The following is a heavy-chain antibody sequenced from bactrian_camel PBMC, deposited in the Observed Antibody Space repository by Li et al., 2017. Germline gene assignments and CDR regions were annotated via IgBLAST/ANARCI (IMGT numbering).Heavy chain of an antibody. CDR2: IYTGLGRA. Sequence: HVQLVESGGGSVQAGGSRRLSCTPSGSIYYDNCMGWIRQAPGMEREAVAAIYTGLGRAHYAASVKGRFTISQDNAKNTLYLQMNSLKPEDTAMYYCAAAHCLGDGCSTLCFGINYPYWGQGTQVTVS. CDR1: GSIYYDNC. D-gene: IGHD1*01. V-gene: IGHV3S54*01. CDR3: AAAHCLGDGCSTLCFGINYPY. J-gene: IGHJ4*01.